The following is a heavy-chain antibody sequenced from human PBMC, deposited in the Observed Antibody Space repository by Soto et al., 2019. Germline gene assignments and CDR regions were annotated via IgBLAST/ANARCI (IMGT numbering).Heavy chain of an antibody. V-gene: IGHV4-4*02. J-gene: IGHJ5*02. CDR3: ERVTSVHGLKGGYVGSWFDP. D-gene: IGHD3-16*01. CDR1: GGSIRTPDW. CDR2: IYHSGTP. Sequence: PSDTLSLTCSVSGGSIRTPDWWSWVRQTPEKGLQWIGEIYHSGTPNYNPSLKSRVSMSVDKSNNQFSLKLYSVTAAGTAVYYCERVTSVHGLKGGYVGSWFDPWGKGTLVPVSP.